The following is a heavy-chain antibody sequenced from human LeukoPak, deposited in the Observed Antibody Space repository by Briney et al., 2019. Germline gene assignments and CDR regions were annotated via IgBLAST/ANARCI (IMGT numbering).Heavy chain of an antibody. CDR2: IYSGGST. CDR1: GFTVSSNY. Sequence: GGSLRLSRAASGFTVSSNYMSWVRQAPGKGLEWVSVIYSGGSTYYADSVKGRFTISRDNSKNTLYLQMNSLRAEDTAVYYCARDEVGATFDYWGQGTLATVSS. CDR3: ARDEVGATFDY. D-gene: IGHD1-26*01. J-gene: IGHJ4*02. V-gene: IGHV3-66*02.